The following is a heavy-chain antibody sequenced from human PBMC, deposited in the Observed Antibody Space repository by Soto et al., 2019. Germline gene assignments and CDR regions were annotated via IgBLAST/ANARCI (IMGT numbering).Heavy chain of an antibody. CDR3: ASQEMATKNVDAFDI. Sequence: GESLKISCKGSGYSFTSYWIGWVRQMPGKGLEWMGIIYSGDSYTRYSPSFQGQVTISADKSISTAYLQWSSLKASDTAMYYCASQEMATKNVDAFDIWGQGTMVTVSS. J-gene: IGHJ3*02. V-gene: IGHV5-51*01. CDR2: IYSGDSYT. D-gene: IGHD5-12*01. CDR1: GYSFTSYW.